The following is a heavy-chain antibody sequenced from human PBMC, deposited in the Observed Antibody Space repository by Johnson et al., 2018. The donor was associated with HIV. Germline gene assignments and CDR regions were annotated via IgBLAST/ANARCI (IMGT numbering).Heavy chain of an antibody. CDR3: ARHKSTYYYDSSALDI. Sequence: VQLMESGGGVVQPGRSLRLSCAASVFLFSRYAIHWVRQAPGKGLEWVSVFYSGGSSYYADSVKGRFTISGDNSKNTLYLQMNSLRAEDTAVYYCARHKSTYYYDSSALDIWGQGTMVTVSS. CDR1: VFLFSRYA. J-gene: IGHJ3*02. CDR2: FYSGGSS. V-gene: IGHV3-66*02. D-gene: IGHD3-22*01.